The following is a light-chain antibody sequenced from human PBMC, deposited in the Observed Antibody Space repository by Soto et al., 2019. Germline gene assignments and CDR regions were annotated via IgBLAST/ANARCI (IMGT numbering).Light chain of an antibody. CDR2: AAS. CDR1: QGISSY. CDR3: QQYYSFPLT. J-gene: IGKJ1*01. Sequence: AIRMTQSPSSLSASTGDRVTITCRASQGISSYLVWYQQKPGKAPELLIYAASTLQSGVPSRFSGSGSGTDFTLTISCLQSEDFATYYCQQYYSFPLTFGQGTKVDIK. V-gene: IGKV1-8*01.